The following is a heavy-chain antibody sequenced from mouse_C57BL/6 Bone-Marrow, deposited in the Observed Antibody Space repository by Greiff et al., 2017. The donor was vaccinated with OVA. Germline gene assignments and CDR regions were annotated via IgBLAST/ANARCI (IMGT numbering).Heavy chain of an antibody. J-gene: IGHJ1*01. CDR1: GYSFTDYN. Sequence: VQLQQPGPELVKPGASVKISCKASGYSFTDYNMNWVKQSNGKSLEWIGVINPNYGTTSYNEKFKGKPTLTVDQSSSTAYMQLNSLTSEDSAVYDFAFYSGGRINYFDVCGWGKTITVTS. V-gene: IGHV1-39*01. CDR3: AFYSGGRINYFDV. CDR2: INPNYGTT. D-gene: IGHD1-1*02.